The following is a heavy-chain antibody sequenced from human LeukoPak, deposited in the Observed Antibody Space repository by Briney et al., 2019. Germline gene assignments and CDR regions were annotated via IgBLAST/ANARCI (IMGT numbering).Heavy chain of an antibody. J-gene: IGHJ4*02. CDR1: GDSVSSNSAT. V-gene: IGHV6-1*01. D-gene: IGHD6-13*01. Sequence: SQTLSLTCAISGDSVSSNSATWYWIRQSPSRGFESLGRTYYRSRWYSDYAVSVKSRITISPDTSNNPYSLQLNTVTPDDTAVSYCARVGSSWYFDCWGQGTLVTVSS. CDR2: TYYRSRWYS. CDR3: ARVGSSWYFDC.